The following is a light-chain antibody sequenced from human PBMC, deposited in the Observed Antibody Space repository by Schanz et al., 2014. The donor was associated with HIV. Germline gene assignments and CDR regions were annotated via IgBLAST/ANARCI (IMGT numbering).Light chain of an antibody. CDR2: GAS. J-gene: IGKJ2*01. CDR3: QQYGSSKYT. V-gene: IGKV3-20*01. Sequence: EIVLTQSPATLSLSPGERVTLSCRASQSVSSQLAWYQQRPGQAPRLLIYGASTRATGIPARFSGSGSGTDFTLTINRLEPEDFAVYYCQQYGSSKYTFGQGTKLEIK. CDR1: QSVSSQ.